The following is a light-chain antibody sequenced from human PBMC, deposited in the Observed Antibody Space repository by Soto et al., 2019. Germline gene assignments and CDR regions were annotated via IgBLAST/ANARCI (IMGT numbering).Light chain of an antibody. CDR1: QSISSY. CDR2: AAS. V-gene: IGKV1-5*01. J-gene: IGKJ2*01. Sequence: DIQMTQFPSTLSASVGDRVTITCRASQSISSYLNWYQQKPGKAPKLLIYAASSLQSGVLSRFSGSGSGTEFTLTINSLQPDDFATYYCQQYDTYYTFGQGTKVDIK. CDR3: QQYDTYYT.